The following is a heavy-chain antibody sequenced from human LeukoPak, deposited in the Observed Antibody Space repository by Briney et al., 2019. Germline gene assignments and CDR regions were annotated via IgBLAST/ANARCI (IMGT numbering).Heavy chain of an antibody. D-gene: IGHD2-21*02. V-gene: IGHV3-30*03. CDR3: ATDEPYCGGDCHSLDY. CDR1: GFTFSGYG. Sequence: GRSLRLSCAASGFTFSGYGMHWVRQAPGKGLEWVAIISSDGSNEYYADSVKGRFTISRDNSKNTLYLQMSSLRPEDTAVYYCATDEPYCGGDCHSLDYWGQGTLVTVSS. CDR2: ISSDGSNE. J-gene: IGHJ4*02.